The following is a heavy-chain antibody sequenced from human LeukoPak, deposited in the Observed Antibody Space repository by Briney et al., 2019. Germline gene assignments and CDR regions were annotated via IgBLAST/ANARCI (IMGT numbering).Heavy chain of an antibody. V-gene: IGHV3-21*01. CDR3: ARADYGSGIN. J-gene: IGHJ4*02. Sequence: SGGSLRLSCAASGFAFSAYSINWVRQAPGKGLEWVSSISSGTTYIYYADSVKGRFTISRDDAKNSLYLQMNSLRAEDTAVYYCARADYGSGINWGQGTLVTVSS. CDR1: GFAFSAYS. D-gene: IGHD3-10*01. CDR2: ISSGTTYI.